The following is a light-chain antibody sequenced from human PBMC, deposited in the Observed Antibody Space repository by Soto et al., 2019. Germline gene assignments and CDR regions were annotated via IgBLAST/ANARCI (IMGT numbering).Light chain of an antibody. CDR1: NSDIGDWNY. J-gene: IGLJ1*01. V-gene: IGLV2-14*01. Sequence: QSVLTQPASVSGSPGQSITIYCNGANSDIGDWNYVSWYQQSPGKAPKLIIYEVNYRPSGVSYRFSGSKSGNTASLTISGLQSEDEADYYCISFSCDTTLFVFGGGTKLTVL. CDR2: EVN. CDR3: ISFSCDTTLFV.